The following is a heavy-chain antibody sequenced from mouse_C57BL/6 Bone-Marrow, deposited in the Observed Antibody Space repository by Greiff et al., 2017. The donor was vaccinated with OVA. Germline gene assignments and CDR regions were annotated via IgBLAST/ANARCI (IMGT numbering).Heavy chain of an antibody. CDR1: GYSITSGYY. CDR2: ISYDGSN. CDR3: ARPYYSNSGYFDV. J-gene: IGHJ1*03. Sequence: EVKLMESGPGLVKPSQSLSLTCSVTGYSITSGYYWNWIRQFPGNKLEWMGYISYDGSNNYNPSLKNRISITRDTSKNQFFLKLNSVTTEDTATYYGARPYYSNSGYFDVWGTGTTVTVSS. V-gene: IGHV3-6*01. D-gene: IGHD2-5*01.